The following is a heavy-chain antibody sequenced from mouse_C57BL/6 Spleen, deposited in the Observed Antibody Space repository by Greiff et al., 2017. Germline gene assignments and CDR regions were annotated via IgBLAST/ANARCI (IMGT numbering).Heavy chain of an antibody. V-gene: IGHV1-64*01. D-gene: IGHD1-1*01. CDR2: IHPNSGST. Sequence: QVQLQQSGAELVKPGASVKLSCKASGYTFTSYWMHWVKQRPGQGLEWIGMIHPNSGSTNYNEKFKSKATLTVDKSSSTAYMQLSSLTSEDSAVYYCARFSYYGSSHYFDYWGQGTTLTVSS. J-gene: IGHJ2*01. CDR3: ARFSYYGSSHYFDY. CDR1: GYTFTSYW.